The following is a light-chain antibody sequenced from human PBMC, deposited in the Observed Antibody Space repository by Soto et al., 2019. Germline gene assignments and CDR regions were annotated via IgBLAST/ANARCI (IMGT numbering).Light chain of an antibody. J-gene: IGKJ1*01. CDR2: EAS. CDR3: HQRQRWPRT. V-gene: IGKV3-11*01. CDR1: QTVGVG. Sequence: EIVLTQSPATLSSSPGERATLSCRASQTVGVGLAWYQHKPGQAPRLIIYEASNRAAGIPARFSGSGSGTDFTLTITSLEPEDFAFYYCHQRQRWPRTFGQGTK.